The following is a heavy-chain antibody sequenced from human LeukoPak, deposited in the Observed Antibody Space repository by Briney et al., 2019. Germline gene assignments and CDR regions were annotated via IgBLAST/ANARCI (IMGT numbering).Heavy chain of an antibody. D-gene: IGHD6-13*01. J-gene: IGHJ6*03. V-gene: IGHV3-11*01. CDR3: TGSSWPVYYYYYYMDV. Sequence: PGGSLRLSCAASGFTFSDYYMSWILQAPGKGLEWVSYISSSGSTIYYADSVKGRFTISRDNAKNSLYLQMNSLRAEDTAVYYCTGSSWPVYYYYYYMDVWGKGTTVTVSS. CDR2: ISSSGSTI. CDR1: GFTFSDYY.